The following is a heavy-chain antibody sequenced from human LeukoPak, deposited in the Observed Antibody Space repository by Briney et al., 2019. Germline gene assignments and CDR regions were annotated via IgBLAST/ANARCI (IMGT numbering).Heavy chain of an antibody. CDR3: ARDRVLRFLEWFGGMDV. D-gene: IGHD3-3*01. J-gene: IGHJ6*02. CDR1: GHTFTAYY. CDR2: INPNSGGT. Sequence: ASVKVSCKASGHTFTAYYMHWVRQAPGQGLEWMGWINPNSGGTNYAQKFQGRVTMTRDTSISTAYMELSRLRSDDTAVYYCARDRVLRFLEWFGGMDVWGQGTTVTVSS. V-gene: IGHV1-2*02.